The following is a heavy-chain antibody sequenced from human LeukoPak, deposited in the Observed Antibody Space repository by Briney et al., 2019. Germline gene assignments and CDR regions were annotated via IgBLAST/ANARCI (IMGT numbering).Heavy chain of an antibody. D-gene: IGHD3-22*01. CDR1: GFTFSSYA. CDR3: ARDPDPKYYYDSSGYYYPHDAFDI. J-gene: IGHJ3*02. V-gene: IGHV3-30*04. CDR2: ISYDGSNK. Sequence: GGSLRLSCAASGFTFSSYAMHWVRQAPGKGLEWVAVISYDGSNKYYADSVKGRFTISRDNSKNTLYLQMNSLRSEDTAVYYCARDPDPKYYYDSSGYYYPHDAFDIWGQGTMVTVSS.